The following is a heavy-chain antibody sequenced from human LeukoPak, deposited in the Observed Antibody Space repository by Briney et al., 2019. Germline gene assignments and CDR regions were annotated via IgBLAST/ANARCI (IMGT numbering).Heavy chain of an antibody. J-gene: IGHJ4*02. CDR3: AKGPRAFGGIIGSGGYYFDY. CDR1: GFTFSSYG. Sequence: GGSLRLSCTASGFTFSSYGMNWVRQAPGKGLEWVSGTSGSGSSIYYADSVKGRFTISRDNSNNTLCLQMSSLRAEDSALYYCAKGPRAFGGIIGSGGYYFDYWGQGALVTVST. D-gene: IGHD3-16*02. CDR2: TSGSGSSI. V-gene: IGHV3-23*01.